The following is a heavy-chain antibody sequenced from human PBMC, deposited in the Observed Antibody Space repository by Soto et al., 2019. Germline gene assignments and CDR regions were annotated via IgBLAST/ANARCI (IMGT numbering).Heavy chain of an antibody. CDR1: GGSVSNKTYY. Sequence: LETLSLTCSVSGGSVSNKTYYWSWIRQPPGKRLEWIGYVYYSGTTNYNPSLKSRVTISVDLSKNQFSLRLSSVTTADTALYYCARTTAVPNTLRSRYFFDYWGQGTLVTVSS. V-gene: IGHV4-61*01. CDR3: ARTTAVPNTLRSRYFFDY. D-gene: IGHD4-17*01. CDR2: VYYSGTT. J-gene: IGHJ4*02.